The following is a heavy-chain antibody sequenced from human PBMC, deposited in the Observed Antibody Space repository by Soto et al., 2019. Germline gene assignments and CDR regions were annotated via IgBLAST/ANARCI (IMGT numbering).Heavy chain of an antibody. V-gene: IGHV3-13*01. CDR1: GFTFSSYD. J-gene: IGHJ6*02. CDR3: ARDPSGWGLDV. CDR2: IGIAGDT. D-gene: IGHD2-15*01. Sequence: VQLVESGGGLLQPGGSLRLSCAASGFTFSSYDMHWFRQAKGKGLEWVSAIGIAGDTHYSGSAKGRFAISRDNGKSSLFLQMHSLRAEDTAVYYCARDPSGWGLDVWGQGTTVTVSS.